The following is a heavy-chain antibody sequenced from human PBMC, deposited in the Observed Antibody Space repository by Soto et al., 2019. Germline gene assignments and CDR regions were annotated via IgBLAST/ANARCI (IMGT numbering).Heavy chain of an antibody. J-gene: IGHJ6*02. CDR2: IYTSGST. D-gene: IGHD1-26*01. V-gene: IGHV4-4*07. Sequence: ETLSLTCTVSGGSISSYYWSWIRQPAGKGLEWIGRIYTSGSTNYNPSLKSRVTMSVDTSKNQFSLKLSSVTAADTAVYYCARGEVGATSYYYYGMDVWGQGTTVTVSS. CDR3: ARGEVGATSYYYYGMDV. CDR1: GGSISSYY.